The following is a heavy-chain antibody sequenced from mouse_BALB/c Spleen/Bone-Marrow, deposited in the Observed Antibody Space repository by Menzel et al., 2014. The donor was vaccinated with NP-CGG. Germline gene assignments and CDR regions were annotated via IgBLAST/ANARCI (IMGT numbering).Heavy chain of an antibody. CDR3: AKDGNPFDF. CDR2: IHPSDRVT. CDR1: GYSFTSYW. J-gene: IGHJ2*01. V-gene: IGHV1-61*01. D-gene: IGHD2-1*01. Sequence: QVQLKQSGAELVRPGASVKLSCKASGYSFTSYWMNWVKQRPGQGLEWIGMIHPSDRVTRLNQNFKDKATLTVDKSSSTAYMQLSSPTSENSAVYYCAKDGNPFDFWGPDTTLTVSS.